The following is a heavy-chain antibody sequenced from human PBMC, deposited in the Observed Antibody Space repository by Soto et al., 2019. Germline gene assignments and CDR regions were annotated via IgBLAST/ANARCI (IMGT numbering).Heavy chain of an antibody. D-gene: IGHD2-2*01. Sequence: VQLVESGGGLVKPGGSLRLSCAASGFTFSSYSMNWVRQAPGKGLEWVSSISSSSSYIYYADSVKGRFTISRDNAKNSLYLQMNSLRAVDTAVYYSARDREPYQDYYFEYCGQGTLVTVSS. CDR2: ISSSSSYI. CDR1: GFTFSSYS. J-gene: IGHJ4*02. CDR3: ARDREPYQDYYFEY. V-gene: IGHV3-21*01.